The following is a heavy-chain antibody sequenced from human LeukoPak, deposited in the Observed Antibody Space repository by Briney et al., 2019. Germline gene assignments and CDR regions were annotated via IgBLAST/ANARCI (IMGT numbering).Heavy chain of an antibody. D-gene: IGHD1-26*01. CDR2: ISDSGHRT. V-gene: IGHV3-23*01. CDR1: TFSFRNFA. Sequence: PGGSLTLSCAASTFSFRNFAMSWVRLATGKGLEWVSGISDSGHRTDYADSVEGRFTISRDNSKNTLYLQMDSLRAEDTALYDCARKKWEPTSNDAFDIWGQGTMVTVS. J-gene: IGHJ3*02. CDR3: ARKKWEPTSNDAFDI.